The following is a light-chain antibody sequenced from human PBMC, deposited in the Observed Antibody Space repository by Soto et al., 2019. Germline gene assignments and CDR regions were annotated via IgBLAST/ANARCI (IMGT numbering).Light chain of an antibody. CDR1: SSDVGGYNY. V-gene: IGLV2-14*03. CDR2: DVS. CDR3: SSYTSSSTWV. J-gene: IGLJ3*02. Sequence: QSALTQPASVSGSPGQSITISCTGTSSDVGGYNYVSWYQHHPGKAPKLMIYDVSNWPSGVSNRFSGSKSGNTASLTISGLQAEDEADYYCSSYTSSSTWVFGGGTKVTVL.